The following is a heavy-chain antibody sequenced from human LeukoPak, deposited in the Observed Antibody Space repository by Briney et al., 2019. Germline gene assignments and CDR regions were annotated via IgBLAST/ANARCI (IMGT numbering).Heavy chain of an antibody. Sequence: GGSLRLSCVGSGFTFHNYVINWVRQAPGKGLEWVAAISGTGTNTFYADSVKGRFTISKDFSKNTLYLQMHGLRAEDTAVYYCARNNYDTIKAASDVWGQGTMVSVS. CDR3: ARNNYDTIKAASDV. J-gene: IGHJ3*01. D-gene: IGHD3-16*01. CDR1: GFTFHNYV. CDR2: ISGTGTNT. V-gene: IGHV3-23*01.